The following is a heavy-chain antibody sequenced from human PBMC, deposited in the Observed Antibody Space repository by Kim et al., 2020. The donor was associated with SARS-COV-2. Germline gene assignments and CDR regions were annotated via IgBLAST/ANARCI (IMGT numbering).Heavy chain of an antibody. J-gene: IGHJ4*02. CDR3: TRDLVVQDAKDD. Sequence: DYAASVKDRFTNSKDDTQSIAYLQMNSLKTEDTAVYYCTRDLVVQDAKDDWGQGTLVTVSS. D-gene: IGHD2-2*01. V-gene: IGHV3-49*02.